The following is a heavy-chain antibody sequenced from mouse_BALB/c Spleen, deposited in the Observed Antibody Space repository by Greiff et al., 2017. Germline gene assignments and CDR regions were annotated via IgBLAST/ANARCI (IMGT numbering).Heavy chain of an antibody. CDR2: ISSGSSTI. CDR3: ARKDYGNWYFDV. V-gene: IGHV5-17*02. J-gene: IGHJ1*01. D-gene: IGHD2-1*01. CDR1: GFTFSSFG. Sequence: EVQVVESGGGLVQPGGSRKLSCAASGFTFSSFGMHWVRQAPEKGLEWVAYISSGSSTIYYADTVKGRFTISRDNPKNTLFLQMTSLRSEDTAMYYCARKDYGNWYFDVWGAGTTVTVSS.